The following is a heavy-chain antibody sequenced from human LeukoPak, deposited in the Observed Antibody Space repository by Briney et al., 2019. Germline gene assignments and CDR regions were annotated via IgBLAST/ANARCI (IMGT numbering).Heavy chain of an antibody. CDR2: ISYDGSNK. V-gene: IGHV3-30*18. CDR3: AKPQYSGSYYGAFDY. D-gene: IGHD1-26*01. Sequence: GGSLRLSCAASGFTFSSYGMHWVRQAPGKGLEWVAVISYDGSNKYYADSVKGRFTISRDNSKNTLYLQINSLRAEDTAVYYCAKPQYSGSYYGAFDYWGQGTLVTVSS. CDR1: GFTFSSYG. J-gene: IGHJ4*02.